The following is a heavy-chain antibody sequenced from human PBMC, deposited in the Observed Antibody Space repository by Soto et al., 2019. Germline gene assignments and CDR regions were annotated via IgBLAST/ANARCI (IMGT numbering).Heavy chain of an antibody. CDR3: ARDRDWAFDF. Sequence: PGGSLRLSCAASGFTFSSYSMNWVRQAPGKGLDWVSYISRSRISYADSVKGRFTISRDDAKNTLYLQMNSLRDEDTAVYYCARDRDWAFDFWGRGTLVTVSS. CDR2: ISRSRI. CDR1: GFTFSSYS. V-gene: IGHV3-48*02. J-gene: IGHJ4*02. D-gene: IGHD2-21*01.